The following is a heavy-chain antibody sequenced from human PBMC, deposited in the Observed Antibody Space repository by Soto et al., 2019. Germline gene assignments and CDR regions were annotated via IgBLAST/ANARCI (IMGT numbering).Heavy chain of an antibody. CDR1: GGSFSGYY. CDR2: INHSGST. J-gene: IGHJ5*02. V-gene: IGHV4-34*01. D-gene: IGHD3-22*01. CDR3: ARGPYYYDSSGYYNWFDP. Sequence: SETLSLTCAVYGGSFSGYYWSWIRQPPGKGLEWIGEINHSGSTNYNPSLKSRVTISVDTSKNQFSLKLSSVTAADTAVYYCARGPYYYDSSGYYNWFDPWGQGTLVTVSS.